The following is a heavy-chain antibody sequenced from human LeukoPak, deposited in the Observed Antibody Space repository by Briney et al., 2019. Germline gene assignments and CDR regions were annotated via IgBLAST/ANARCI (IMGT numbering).Heavy chain of an antibody. D-gene: IGHD6-19*01. CDR3: ARAVAGSLYYFDY. CDR2: ISGSRNYI. CDR1: GFTFSNYA. V-gene: IGHV3-21*01. J-gene: IGHJ4*02. Sequence: GGSLRLSCAASGFTFSNYAMSWVRQAPGKGLEWVSSISGSRNYIYYADSVKGRFTISRDNAKNSLYLQMNSLRAEDTAVYYCARAVAGSLYYFDYWGQGTLVTVSS.